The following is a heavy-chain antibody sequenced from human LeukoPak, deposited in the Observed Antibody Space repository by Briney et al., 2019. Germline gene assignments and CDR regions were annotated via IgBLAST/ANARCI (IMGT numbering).Heavy chain of an antibody. D-gene: IGHD1-14*01. CDR3: ARWQINLYYFDY. CDR2: LYYSVST. V-gene: IGHV4-39*01. Sequence: SETLSLTCTVSGGSISSSSYYWGWIRQPPGKGLEWIGTLYYSVSTYYSPSLKSRVAISVDTSKNQFSLKLSSVTAADTAVYYCARWQINLYYFDYWGQGTLVTVSS. CDR1: GGSISSSSYY. J-gene: IGHJ4*02.